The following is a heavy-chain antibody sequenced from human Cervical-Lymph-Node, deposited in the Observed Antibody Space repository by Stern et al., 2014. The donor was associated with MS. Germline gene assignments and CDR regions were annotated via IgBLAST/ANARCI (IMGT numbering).Heavy chain of an antibody. D-gene: IGHD3-16*01. Sequence: QVQLQESGPGLVKPSGTLSLTCAVSGGSISSRSNWWTWVRQPPGKGLEWIGEINQSGTTNYNPSLKSRVTISVDKSKNQFSLTVRSVTAADTAVYYCARMMSVSGIGMDVWGQGTTVTVSS. CDR2: INQSGTT. CDR1: GGSISSRSNW. V-gene: IGHV4-4*02. CDR3: ARMMSVSGIGMDV. J-gene: IGHJ6*02.